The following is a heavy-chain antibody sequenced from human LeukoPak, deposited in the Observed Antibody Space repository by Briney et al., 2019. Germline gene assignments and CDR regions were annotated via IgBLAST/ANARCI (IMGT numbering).Heavy chain of an antibody. J-gene: IGHJ4*02. D-gene: IGHD3-3*01. V-gene: IGHV1-18*01. CDR2: ISAYNGNT. Sequence: EASVKVSCKASGYTFTSYGISWVRQAPGQGLEWMGWISAYNGNTNYAQKLQGRVTMTTDTSTSTAYMELRSLRSDDTAVYYCARDRGRRYYDFWSGYWPFDYWGQGTLVTVSS. CDR1: GYTFTSYG. CDR3: ARDRGRRYYDFWSGYWPFDY.